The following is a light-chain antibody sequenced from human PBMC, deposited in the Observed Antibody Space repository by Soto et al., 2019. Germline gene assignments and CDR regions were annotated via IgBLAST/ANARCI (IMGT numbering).Light chain of an antibody. CDR2: DVS. V-gene: IGLV2-14*01. CDR1: SSDVGGYNY. CDR3: SSYTCSSTLV. J-gene: IGLJ1*01. Sequence: QSALTQPASVSGSPGQSITISCTGTSSDVGGYNYVSWYQQHPGKAPKLMIYDVSSRPSGVSNRFSGSKSGNTASLTISGLQAEDEADYYCSSYTCSSTLVFGTGTKVTV.